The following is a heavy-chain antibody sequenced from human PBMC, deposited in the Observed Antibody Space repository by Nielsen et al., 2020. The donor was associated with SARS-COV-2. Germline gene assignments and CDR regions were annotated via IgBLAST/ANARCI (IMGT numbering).Heavy chain of an antibody. V-gene: IGHV1-2*06. D-gene: IGHD3/OR15-3a*01. CDR1: GYTFTDYY. CDR2: INPYSGGT. J-gene: IGHJ6*02. Sequence: VKVSCKASGYTFTDYYIHWVRQAPGQGLEWMGRINPYSGGTNYAQKFQGTVTMTRDASISTVYMELTSDDTAVYYCARARATIFGLVMSYGMDVWGQGTTVAVSS. CDR3: ARARATIFGLVMSYGMDV.